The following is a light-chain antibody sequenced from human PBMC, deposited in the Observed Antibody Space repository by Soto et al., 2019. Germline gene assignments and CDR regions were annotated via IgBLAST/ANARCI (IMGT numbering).Light chain of an antibody. Sequence: IVMTQSPATLSVSPGERTTLSCRASQSVSSNLAWYQQKPGQAPRLLIYGASTRATGNPARFSGSGSGTEFTLTISSLQSEDFAVYYCQQYNGWPLTFGQGTKLEIK. J-gene: IGKJ2*01. CDR1: QSVSSN. V-gene: IGKV3-15*01. CDR3: QQYNGWPLT. CDR2: GAS.